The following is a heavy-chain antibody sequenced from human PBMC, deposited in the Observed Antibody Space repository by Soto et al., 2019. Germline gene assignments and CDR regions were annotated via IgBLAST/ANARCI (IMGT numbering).Heavy chain of an antibody. J-gene: IGHJ3*02. CDR3: AKASGRWLQLHAAEDAFDI. V-gene: IGHV3-23*01. CDR1: GFTFSSYA. CDR2: ISGSGGST. Sequence: LRLSCAASGFTFSSYAMSWVRQAPGKGLEWVSAISGSGGSTYYADSVKGRFTISRDNSKNTLYLQMNSLRAEDTAVYYCAKASGRWLQLHAAEDAFDIWGQGTMVTVSS. D-gene: IGHD5-12*01.